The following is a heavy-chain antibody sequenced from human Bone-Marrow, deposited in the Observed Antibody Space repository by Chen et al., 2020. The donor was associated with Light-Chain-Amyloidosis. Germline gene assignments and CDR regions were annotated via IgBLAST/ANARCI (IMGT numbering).Heavy chain of an antibody. CDR3: AMGYEQQLF. CDR1: GYTFTGYY. D-gene: IGHD6-13*01. V-gene: IGHV1-2*02. CDR2: INPNSGGT. Sequence: LVQSGAEVKKPGASVKVSCKASGYTFTGYYMHWVRQAPGQGLEGMGWINPNSGGTNYAQKFQGRVTMTMHTSRRKEERERRRRREEEKEGYYCAMGYEQQLFWGQGTLVTVSS. J-gene: IGHJ4*02.